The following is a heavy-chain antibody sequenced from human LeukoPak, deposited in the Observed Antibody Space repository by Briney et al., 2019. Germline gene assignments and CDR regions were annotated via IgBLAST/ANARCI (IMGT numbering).Heavy chain of an antibody. D-gene: IGHD1-1*01. Sequence: GGSLRLSCAASGFTFSHAWVSWVRQCPGKGREWVGRIKSKNDGETRDYAAPVKGRFTISRDESKAEVYLDMTSLKAEDTAVYYCVGRPWNFDYWGQGTLVTVSS. CDR2: IKSKNDGETR. CDR1: GFTFSHAW. J-gene: IGHJ4*02. CDR3: VGRPWNFDY. V-gene: IGHV3-15*01.